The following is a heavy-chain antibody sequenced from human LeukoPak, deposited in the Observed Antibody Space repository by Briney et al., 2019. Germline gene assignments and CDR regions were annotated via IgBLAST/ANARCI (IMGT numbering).Heavy chain of an antibody. J-gene: IGHJ6*02. V-gene: IGHV3-30-3*01. Sequence: GGSLRLSYAASGFTFSSYAMHWVRQAPGKGLEWVAVISYDGSNKYYADSVKGRFTISRDNSKNTLYLQMNSLRAEDTAVYYCARGTPSSSGWLYYGMDVWGQGTTVTVSS. D-gene: IGHD6-19*01. CDR3: ARGTPSSSGWLYYGMDV. CDR1: GFTFSSYA. CDR2: ISYDGSNK.